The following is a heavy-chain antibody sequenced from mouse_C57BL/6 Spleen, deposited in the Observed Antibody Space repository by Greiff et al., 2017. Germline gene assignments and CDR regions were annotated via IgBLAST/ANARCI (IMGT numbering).Heavy chain of an antibody. CDR2: ISSGGSYT. CDR3: ARHGGSRGEWFAY. Sequence: EVKLVESGGDLVKPGGSLKLSCAASGFTFSSYGMSWVRQTPDKRLEWVATISSGGSYTYYPDSVKGRFTISRDNAKNTLYLQMSSLKSEDTAMYYCARHGGSRGEWFAYWGQGTLVTVSA. D-gene: IGHD1-1*01. J-gene: IGHJ3*01. CDR1: GFTFSSYG. V-gene: IGHV5-6*01.